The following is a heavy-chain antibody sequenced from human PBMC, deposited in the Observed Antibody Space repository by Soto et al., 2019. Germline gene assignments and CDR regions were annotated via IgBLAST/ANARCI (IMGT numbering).Heavy chain of an antibody. CDR2: ISSSGSTI. D-gene: IGHD6-19*01. CDR1: GFTFSDYY. CDR3: ARVSGPFIAVSGHWFDP. Sequence: RHSCAASGFTFSDYYMSWIRQAPGKGLEWVSYISSSGSTIYYADSVKGRFTISRDNAKNSLYLQMNSLRAEDTAVYYCARVSGPFIAVSGHWFDPWGQGTLVT. V-gene: IGHV3-11*01. J-gene: IGHJ5*02.